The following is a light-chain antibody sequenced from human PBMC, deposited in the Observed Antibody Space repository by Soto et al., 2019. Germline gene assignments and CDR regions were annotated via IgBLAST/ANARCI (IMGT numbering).Light chain of an antibody. CDR1: QRVSSSY. Sequence: EIVLTQSPGTLSLSPGERAALSCRASQRVSSSYLAWYQQKPGQAPRLLIYGASSRATGIPDRFSDSGSGTDFTLTISRLEPEDFAVYYCQQYGSSPLTFGGGTTVEIK. CDR3: QQYGSSPLT. CDR2: GAS. V-gene: IGKV3-20*01. J-gene: IGKJ4*01.